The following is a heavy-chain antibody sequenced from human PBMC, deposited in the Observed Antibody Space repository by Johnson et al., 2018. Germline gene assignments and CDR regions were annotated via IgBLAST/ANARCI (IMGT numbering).Heavy chain of an antibody. Sequence: QVQLVESGAEVKKPGASVKVSCKASGYDFTTYYVHWVRQAPGQGLEWMAIVNPSDTYTTYAPKFQGRVTMTRDTSTASVDMELRSLISVDTAMYYCAREVKGNSSSFDIWGQGTLVTVSS. D-gene: IGHD6-6*01. J-gene: IGHJ3*02. CDR2: VNPSDTYT. V-gene: IGHV1-46*01. CDR1: GYDFTTYY. CDR3: AREVKGNSSSFDI.